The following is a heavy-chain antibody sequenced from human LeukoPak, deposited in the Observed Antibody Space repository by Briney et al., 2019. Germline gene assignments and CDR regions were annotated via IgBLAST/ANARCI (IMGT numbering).Heavy chain of an antibody. CDR2: IYHSGST. D-gene: IGHD3-22*01. V-gene: IGHV4-4*02. J-gene: IGHJ4*02. CDR1: GGSISSSNW. Sequence: SGTLSLTCAVSGGSISSSNWWSWVRQPPGKGLEWIGEIYHSGSTNYNPSHKSRVTISVDKSKNQFSLKLSSVTAADTAVYYCARSYDSSGYYYVYWGQGTLVTVSS. CDR3: ARSYDSSGYYYVY.